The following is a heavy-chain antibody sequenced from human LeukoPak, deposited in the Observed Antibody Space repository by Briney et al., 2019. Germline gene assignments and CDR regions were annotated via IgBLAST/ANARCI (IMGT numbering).Heavy chain of an antibody. CDR3: ATNVDIVATIIPDY. CDR1: GGSISSSSSY. J-gene: IGHJ4*02. Sequence: SETLSLTCTVSGGSISSSSSYWGWIRQPPGKGLEWIGTIYYSGRTYYNPSLRSRVTIGVDTSKNQFSLKLSSVTAAGTAVYYCATNVDIVATIIPDYWGQGTLVTVSS. CDR2: IYYSGRT. V-gene: IGHV4-39*01. D-gene: IGHD5-12*01.